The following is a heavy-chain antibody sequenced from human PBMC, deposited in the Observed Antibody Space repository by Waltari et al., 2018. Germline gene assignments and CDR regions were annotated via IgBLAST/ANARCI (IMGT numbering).Heavy chain of an antibody. D-gene: IGHD6-19*01. Sequence: QVQLQQSGPGLVRPSGTLSLSCGVSGVSLSSNNWWGWVRQSPGKGLEWIGGAHHSGSTKYSPSLRIRVTISLDQSKNQFSLTLSSVVAADAAVYYCARDGDYSSGRFFDSWGQGTLVNVSS. CDR3: ARDGDYSSGRFFDS. V-gene: IGHV4-4*02. CDR2: AHHSGST. CDR1: GVSLSSNNW. J-gene: IGHJ4*02.